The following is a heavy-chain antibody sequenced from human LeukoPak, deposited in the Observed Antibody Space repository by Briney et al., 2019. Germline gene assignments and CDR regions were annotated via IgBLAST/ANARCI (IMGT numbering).Heavy chain of an antibody. CDR2: IIPIFGTA. J-gene: IGHJ6*02. D-gene: IGHD6-6*01. CDR1: GGTLSSYG. Sequence: SVKVSCKASGGTLSSYGISWVRQAPGQGLEWMGGIIPIFGTANYAQKFQGRVTITADESTSTAYMELSSLRSEDTAVYYCARLDEYSSSSRYYGMDVWGQGTTVTVSS. V-gene: IGHV1-69*01. CDR3: ARLDEYSSSSRYYGMDV.